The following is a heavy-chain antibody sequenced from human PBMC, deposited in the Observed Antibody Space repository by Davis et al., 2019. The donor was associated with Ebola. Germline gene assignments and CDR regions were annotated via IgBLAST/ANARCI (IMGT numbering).Heavy chain of an antibody. Sequence: GESLKISCAASGFTFSNYAMSWVRQAPGKGLEWVSGISASGGSTYYADSVKGRFTISRDNSNNILYVQMSSLRAEDTALYYCGKDPNGDYIGASDYWGQGTAVTVSS. D-gene: IGHD4-17*01. V-gene: IGHV3-23*01. J-gene: IGHJ3*01. CDR2: ISASGGST. CDR1: GFTFSNYA. CDR3: GKDPNGDYIGASDY.